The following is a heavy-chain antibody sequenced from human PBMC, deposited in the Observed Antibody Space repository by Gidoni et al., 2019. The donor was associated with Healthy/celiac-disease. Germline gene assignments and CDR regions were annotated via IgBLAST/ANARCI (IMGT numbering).Heavy chain of an antibody. Sequence: QVQLVQSGAEVKKPGSSVKVSCKASGATFSSYAISWVRQAPGQGLEWMGRIIPILGIANYAQKFQGRVTITADKSTSTAYMELSSLRSEDTAVYYCARDYYDSSGLFDYWGQGTLVTVSS. CDR3: ARDYYDSSGLFDY. CDR1: GATFSSYA. J-gene: IGHJ4*02. V-gene: IGHV1-69*04. CDR2: IIPILGIA. D-gene: IGHD3-22*01.